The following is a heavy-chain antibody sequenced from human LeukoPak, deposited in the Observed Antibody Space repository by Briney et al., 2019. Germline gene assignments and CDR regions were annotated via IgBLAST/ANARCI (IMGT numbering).Heavy chain of an antibody. D-gene: IGHD5-18*01. CDR1: GFTFSSYS. V-gene: IGHV3-21*04. CDR3: AKGIQLWIRGCAFDI. Sequence: GGSLRLSCAASGFTFSSYSMNWVRQAPGKGLEWVSSISSSSSYIYYADSVKGRFTISRDNSKNTLYLQMNSLRAEDTAVYYCAKGIQLWIRGCAFDIWGQGTMVTVSS. J-gene: IGHJ3*02. CDR2: ISSSSSYI.